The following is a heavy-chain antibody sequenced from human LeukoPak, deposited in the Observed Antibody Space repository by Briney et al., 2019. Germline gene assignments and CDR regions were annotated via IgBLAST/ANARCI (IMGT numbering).Heavy chain of an antibody. CDR1: GYTFTNYH. Sequence: ASVKVSCKASGYTFTNYHINWVRQATGQGLEWMGWMNPNSGNTGYAQKFQGRVTFTRDTSVSTAYMELNSLTSEDTAVYYCARMYYYDISGNPNWFDPWGQGTLVTVSS. CDR2: MNPNSGNT. J-gene: IGHJ5*02. CDR3: ARMYYYDISGNPNWFDP. V-gene: IGHV1-8*03. D-gene: IGHD3-22*01.